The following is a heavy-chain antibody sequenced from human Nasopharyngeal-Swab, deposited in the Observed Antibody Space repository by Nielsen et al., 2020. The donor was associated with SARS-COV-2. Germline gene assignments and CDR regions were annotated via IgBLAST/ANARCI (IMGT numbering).Heavy chain of an antibody. CDR1: GFSLSTSGMC. D-gene: IGHD3-16*01. J-gene: IGHJ6*02. CDR2: IDWDDDK. V-gene: IGHV2-70*01. CDR3: ARIQAMITFGGANYYGMDV. Sequence: SGPTLVKPTQTLTLTCTFSGFSLSTSGMCVSWIRQPQGKALEWLALIDWDDDKYYSTSLKTRLTISKDTSKNQVVLTMTNMDPVDTATYYCARIQAMITFGGANYYGMDVWGQGTTVTISS.